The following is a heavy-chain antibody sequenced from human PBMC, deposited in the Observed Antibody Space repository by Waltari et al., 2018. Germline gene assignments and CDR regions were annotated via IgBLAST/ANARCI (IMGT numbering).Heavy chain of an antibody. Sequence: EVQLVESGGGLVQPGGSLRLSCAASGFTFSSYWMSWVRQAPGKGLEWVANIKQDGSEKYYVDSVKGRFTISRDNAKNSLYLQMNSLRAEDTAVYYCARRYYDFWSVDYYFDYWGQGTLVTVSS. V-gene: IGHV3-7*01. CDR1: GFTFSSYW. CDR2: IKQDGSEK. D-gene: IGHD3-3*01. J-gene: IGHJ4*02. CDR3: ARRYYDFWSVDYYFDY.